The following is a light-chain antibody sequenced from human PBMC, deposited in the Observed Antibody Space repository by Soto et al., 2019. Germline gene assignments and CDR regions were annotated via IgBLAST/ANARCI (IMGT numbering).Light chain of an antibody. CDR1: QNVYNNY. V-gene: IGKV3-20*01. CDR3: QQHGSSTN. CDR2: GAS. Sequence: EIVLTQSPGTLSLSPGERATLSCRASQNVYNNYIAWYQQKPGQAPRTVIYGASIRATGIPDRFSGSGSGTDFTLSISRLEPEDSAVYYCQQHGSSTNVGGGTKVDIK. J-gene: IGKJ4*01.